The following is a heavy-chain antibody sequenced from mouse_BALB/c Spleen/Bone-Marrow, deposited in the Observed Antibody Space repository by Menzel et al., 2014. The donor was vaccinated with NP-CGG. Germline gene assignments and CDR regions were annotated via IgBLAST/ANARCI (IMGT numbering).Heavy chain of an antibody. D-gene: IGHD2-3*01. CDR3: ARDGYYVFYAMDY. V-gene: IGHV5-6-3*01. Sequence: EVKLTESGGGLVQPGGSLKLSCAASGFTFSSYGMSWVRQTPDKRLELVATINSNGGSTYYPDSVKGRFTISRDNAKNTLYLQMSSLKSEDTAMYYCARDGYYVFYAMDYWGQGTSVTVSS. CDR1: GFTFSSYG. CDR2: INSNGGST. J-gene: IGHJ4*01.